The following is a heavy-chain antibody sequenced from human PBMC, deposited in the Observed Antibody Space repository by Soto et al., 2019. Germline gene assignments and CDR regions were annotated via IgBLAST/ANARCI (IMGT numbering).Heavy chain of an antibody. CDR1: GFTFSSYG. J-gene: IGHJ6*02. CDR3: PGGPTPYYYYCMYF. D-gene: IGHD3-10*01. Sequence: QVQLVESGGGVVQPGRSLRLSCAASGFTFSSYGMHWVRQAPGKGLEWVAVISYDGSNKYYADSVKGRFTISRDNSKNSLYLQMNSLRAEDTAVYYAPGGPTPYYYYCMYFWGHGTTFTVSS. V-gene: IGHV3-30*03. CDR2: ISYDGSNK.